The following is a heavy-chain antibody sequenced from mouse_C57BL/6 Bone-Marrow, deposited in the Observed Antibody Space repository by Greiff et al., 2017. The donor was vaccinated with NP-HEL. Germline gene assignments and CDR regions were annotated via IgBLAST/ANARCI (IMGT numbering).Heavy chain of an antibody. CDR1: GFTFSDYY. Sequence: EVKLVESGGGLVQPGGSLKLSCAASGFTFSDYYMYWVRQTPEKRLEWVAYISNGGGSTYYPDTVKGRFTISRDNAKNTLYLQMSRLKSEDTAMYYCARRAYGYYYAMDYWGQGTSVTVSS. D-gene: IGHD2-2*01. CDR2: ISNGGGST. CDR3: ARRAYGYYYAMDY. J-gene: IGHJ4*01. V-gene: IGHV5-12*01.